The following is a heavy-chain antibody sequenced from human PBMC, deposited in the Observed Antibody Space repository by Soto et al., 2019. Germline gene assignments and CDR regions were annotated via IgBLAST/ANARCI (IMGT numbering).Heavy chain of an antibody. CDR3: AKQDSSSWPDFDY. CDR1: GGSISSSGYS. Sequence: SETLSLTCTVSGGSISSSGYSWGWSRQPPGKGLEWIGSLYYSVSTYYNPSLKSRVTISVDTSKNQFSLKLSTATAAEMAVYYCAKQDSSSWPDFDYWGQGTLVTVSS. D-gene: IGHD6-13*01. V-gene: IGHV4-39*01. CDR2: LYYSVST. J-gene: IGHJ4*02.